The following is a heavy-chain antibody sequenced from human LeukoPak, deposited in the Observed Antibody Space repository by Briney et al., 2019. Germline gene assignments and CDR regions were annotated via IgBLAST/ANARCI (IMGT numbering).Heavy chain of an antibody. CDR1: GYTFTSYG. V-gene: IGHV7-4-1*02. Sequence: ASVKVSYKASGYTFTSYGISWVRQAPGQGLEWMGWINTNTGNPTYAQGFTGRFVFSLDTSVSTAYLQISSLKAEDTAVYYCARDGTEYDFWSGFDYWGQGTLVTVSS. D-gene: IGHD3-3*01. CDR2: INTNTGNP. J-gene: IGHJ4*02. CDR3: ARDGTEYDFWSGFDY.